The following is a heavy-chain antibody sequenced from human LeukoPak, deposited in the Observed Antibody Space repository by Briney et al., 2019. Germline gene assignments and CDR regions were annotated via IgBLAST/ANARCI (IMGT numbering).Heavy chain of an antibody. D-gene: IGHD6-13*01. J-gene: IGHJ6*03. CDR1: GFTFSSYW. V-gene: IGHV3-7*03. CDR3: AKGGIYRGYYYYYMDV. Sequence: GGSLRLSCAASGFTFSSYWMSWVRQAPGKGLEWVANIKQDGSEEYYVDSVKGRFTISRDNAKNSLYLQMNGLRGEDTALYYCAKGGIYRGYYYYYMDVWGKGTTVTISS. CDR2: IKQDGSEE.